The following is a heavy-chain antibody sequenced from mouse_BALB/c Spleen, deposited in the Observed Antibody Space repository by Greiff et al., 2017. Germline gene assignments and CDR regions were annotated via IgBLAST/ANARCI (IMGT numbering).Heavy chain of an antibody. CDR1: GFTFSSFG. J-gene: IGHJ2*01. CDR2: ISSGSSTI. V-gene: IGHV5-17*02. CDR3: ARGGKCGRRCYCDY. Sequence: EVQLVESGGGLVQPGGSRKLSCAASGFTFSSFGMHWVRQAPEKGLEWVAYISSGSSTIYYADTVKGRFTISRDNPKNTLYLQMTSLRSEDTAMYYCARGGKCGRRCYCDYWGQGPTLTVSS. D-gene: IGHD1-1*01.